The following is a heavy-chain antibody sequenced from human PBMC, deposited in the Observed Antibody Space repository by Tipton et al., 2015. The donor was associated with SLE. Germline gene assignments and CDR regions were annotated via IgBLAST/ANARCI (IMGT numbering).Heavy chain of an antibody. CDR3: ARGTNWGFNWFDP. CDR2: TYYRSKWFN. CDR1: GDSVSSNSAA. J-gene: IGHJ5*02. V-gene: IGHV6-1*01. D-gene: IGHD7-27*01. Sequence: TLSLTCAISGDSVSSNSAAWNWIRQSPSRGLEWLGRTYYRSKWFNDYAVSVKSRITINADTSKNQFPLQLKSVTHDDTAVYYCARGTNWGFNWFDPWGQGTLVTVSS.